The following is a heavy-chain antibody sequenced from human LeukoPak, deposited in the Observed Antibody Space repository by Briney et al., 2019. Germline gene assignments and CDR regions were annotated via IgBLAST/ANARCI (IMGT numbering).Heavy chain of an antibody. D-gene: IGHD6-13*01. J-gene: IGHJ6*02. CDR1: GYTLTELS. CDR3: ARGDSSWYVISHSYGMDV. CDR2: FDPEDGEI. Sequence: ASVKVSCKVSGYTLTELSMHWVRQAPGKGLEWMGGFDPEDGEIIYAQKFQGRVTMTEDTSTDTAYMELSSLRSEDTAVYYCARGDSSWYVISHSYGMDVWGQGTTVTVSS. V-gene: IGHV1-24*01.